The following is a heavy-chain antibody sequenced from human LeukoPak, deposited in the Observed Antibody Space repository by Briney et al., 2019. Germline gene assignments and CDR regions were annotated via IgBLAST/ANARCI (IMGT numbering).Heavy chain of an antibody. CDR2: INAGNDNT. V-gene: IGHV1-3*01. Sequence: ASVKVSCKASGYTFTNYAIYWVRQAPGQRLEWMGWINAGNDNTKYSQKFQGRVTITRDTSASTVYMELSSLRSEDMAVYYCTRGLLWFGELSPPGYWGQGTLITVSS. J-gene: IGHJ4*02. CDR1: GYTFTNYA. CDR3: TRGLLWFGELSPPGY. D-gene: IGHD3-10*01.